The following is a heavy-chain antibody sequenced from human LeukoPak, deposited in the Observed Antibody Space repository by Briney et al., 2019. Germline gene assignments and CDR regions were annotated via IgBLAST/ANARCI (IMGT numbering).Heavy chain of an antibody. D-gene: IGHD6-13*01. CDR3: AKEGGYASSWI. J-gene: IGHJ4*02. V-gene: IGHV3-23*05. CDR2: VSSSGSNT. CDR1: GFTFSVSV. Sequence: GGPLRLSCAASGFTFSVSVMNWVRQAPGKGLEWVSGVSSSGSNTYYAESVKGRFTISRDNHKNTVHLQMNSLRVEDTAMYYCAKEGGYASSWIWGQGILVTVSS.